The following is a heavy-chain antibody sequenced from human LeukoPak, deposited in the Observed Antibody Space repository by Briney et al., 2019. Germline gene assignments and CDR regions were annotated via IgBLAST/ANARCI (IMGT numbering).Heavy chain of an antibody. CDR1: GGSFSGYY. CDR3: AKSNGYGLIDI. D-gene: IGHD3-22*01. J-gene: IGHJ3*02. V-gene: IGHV4-34*01. CDR2: INHSGST. Sequence: SETLSLTCAVYGGSFSGYYWSWIRQPPGKGLEWIEEINHSGSTNYNPSLKSRVTISVDTSTNQFSLKLNSVTAADTAVDYCAKSNGYGLIDIWGQGTMVTVSS.